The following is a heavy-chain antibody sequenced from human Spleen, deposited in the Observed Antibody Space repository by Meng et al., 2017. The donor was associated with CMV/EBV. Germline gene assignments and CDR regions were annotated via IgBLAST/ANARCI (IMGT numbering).Heavy chain of an antibody. Sequence: GESLKISCEASGFTFSYYWMSWVRQAPGKGLEWVANINQDGSERYYVDSVKGRFTITRDNAKNSLYLQMNSLRAEDTAVYYCATAESAGGGPRLLIPGYWGQGTLVTVSS. J-gene: IGHJ4*02. D-gene: IGHD2-15*01. CDR3: ATAESAGGGPRLLIPGY. CDR1: GFTFSYYW. V-gene: IGHV3-7*01. CDR2: INQDGSER.